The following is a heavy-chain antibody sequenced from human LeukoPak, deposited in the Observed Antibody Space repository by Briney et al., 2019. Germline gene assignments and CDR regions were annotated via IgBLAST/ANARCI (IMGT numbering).Heavy chain of an antibody. J-gene: IGHJ4*02. CDR2: IYSDNT. D-gene: IGHD4/OR15-4a*01. CDR1: GFTVSSNS. CDR3: ARRAGAYSHPYDY. V-gene: IGHV3-53*01. Sequence: GGSLRLSCTVSGFTVSSNSMSWVRQAPGKGLEWVSFIYSDNTHYSDSVKGRFTISRDNYKNTLYLHMNSQRAEDTAVYYCARRAGAYSHPYDYWGQGTLVTVSS.